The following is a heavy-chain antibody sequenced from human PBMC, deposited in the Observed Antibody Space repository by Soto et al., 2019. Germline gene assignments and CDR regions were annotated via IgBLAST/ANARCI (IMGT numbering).Heavy chain of an antibody. D-gene: IGHD5-18*01. CDR1: GYTFTSYA. CDR2: INAGNGNT. J-gene: IGHJ4*02. Sequence: QVQLVQSGAEVKKPGASVKVSCKASGYTFTSYAMHWVRQAPGQRLEWMGWINAGNGNTKYSQKFQGRVTITRDTSASTAYMELSSLRSEDTAVYYCARDTADTAIAEWGPNDYWGQGTLVTVSS. CDR3: ARDTADTAIAEWGPNDY. V-gene: IGHV1-3*01.